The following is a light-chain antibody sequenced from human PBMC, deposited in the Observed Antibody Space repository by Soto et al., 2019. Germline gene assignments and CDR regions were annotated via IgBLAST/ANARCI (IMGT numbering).Light chain of an antibody. V-gene: IGKV3-20*01. CDR2: GAA. CDR1: QSVNSSF. CDR3: QQYGSSPRT. J-gene: IGKJ2*01. Sequence: EIVLTQSPGTLSLSPVERATLSCRASQSVNSSFLAWYQQKPGQAPRLLIYGAANRATGIPDRFSGSGSGTDFTLTISRLEPEDFAVYYCQQYGSSPRTFGQGTNLEIK.